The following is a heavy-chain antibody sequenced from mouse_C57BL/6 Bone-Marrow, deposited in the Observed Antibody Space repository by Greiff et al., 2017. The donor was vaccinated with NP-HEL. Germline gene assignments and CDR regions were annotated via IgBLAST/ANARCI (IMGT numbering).Heavy chain of an antibody. CDR1: GYTFTSYW. V-gene: IGHV1-55*01. CDR3: ASWVGWPKNYYGSSFFDY. Sequence: QVQLQQPGAELVKPGASVKMSCKASGYTFTSYWITWVKQRPGQGLEWIGDIYPGSGSTNYNEKFKSKATLTVDTSSSTAYMQLSSLTSEDSAFYYCASWVGWPKNYYGSSFFDYWGQGTTLTVSS. J-gene: IGHJ2*01. D-gene: IGHD1-1*01. CDR2: IYPGSGST.